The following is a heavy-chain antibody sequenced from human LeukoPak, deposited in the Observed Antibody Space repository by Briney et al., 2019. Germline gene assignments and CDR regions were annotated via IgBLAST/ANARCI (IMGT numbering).Heavy chain of an antibody. D-gene: IGHD1-1*01. CDR2: IYYSGST. CDR3: ARAVQLERPPPLIGYYYIDV. V-gene: IGHV4-59*01. CDR1: GGSISSYY. J-gene: IGHJ6*03. Sequence: PSETLSLTCTVSGGSISSYYWSWIRQPPGKGLEWIGSIYYSGSTNYNPSLKSRVTILVDKSKNQFSLKLRSVTAADTAVYYWARAVQLERPPPLIGYYYIDVWGKGTTVTVSS.